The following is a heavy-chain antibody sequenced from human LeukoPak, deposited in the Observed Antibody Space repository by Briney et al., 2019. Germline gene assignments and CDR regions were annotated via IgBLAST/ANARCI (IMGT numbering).Heavy chain of an antibody. CDR2: IYPGDSDT. Sequence: GESLKISCKGSGYSFTSYWIGWVRQMPGKGLEWMGIIYPGDSDTRYSPSFQGQVTISADKSISTAYLQWSSLKASDTAMYYCARQYYYDSSGSTLFHYWGQGTLVTVSS. V-gene: IGHV5-51*01. CDR3: ARQYYYDSSGSTLFHY. CDR1: GYSFTSYW. D-gene: IGHD3-22*01. J-gene: IGHJ4*02.